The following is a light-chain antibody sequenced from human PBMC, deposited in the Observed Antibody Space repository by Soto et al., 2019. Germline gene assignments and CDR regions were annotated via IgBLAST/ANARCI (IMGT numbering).Light chain of an antibody. Sequence: EIVMTQSPATLSASPGERVTFSCRASQSVSRNLAWYQQKPGHGPRLLIYGASSRATGIPDRFSGSGSGTEFTLTITGLQSEDFATYYCLQHSDYPFTFGQGTRLEI. CDR2: GAS. CDR3: LQHSDYPFT. CDR1: QSVSRN. J-gene: IGKJ2*01. V-gene: IGKV3-15*01.